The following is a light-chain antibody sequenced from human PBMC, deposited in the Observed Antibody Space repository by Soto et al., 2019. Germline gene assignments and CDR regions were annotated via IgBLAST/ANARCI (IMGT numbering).Light chain of an antibody. Sequence: QSVLTQPPSASGSPGQSVTISCTGTSSDVGSYDYVSWYQQHPGKAPKLMIYEVSKRPSGVPDRFSGSKSGNTASLTVSGLQAEDEADYYCSSFAGYNNYVFGTGTKVTI. CDR2: EVS. J-gene: IGLJ1*01. V-gene: IGLV2-8*01. CDR3: SSFAGYNNYV. CDR1: SSDVGSYDY.